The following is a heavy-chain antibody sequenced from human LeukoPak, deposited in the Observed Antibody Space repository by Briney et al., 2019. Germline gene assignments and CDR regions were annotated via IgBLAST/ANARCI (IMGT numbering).Heavy chain of an antibody. V-gene: IGHV4-38-2*02. J-gene: IGHJ5*02. CDR1: GYSISSGYY. Sequence: SETLSLTCTVSGYSISSGYYWGWIRQPPGKGLEWIGSIYHSGSTYYNPPLKSRVTISVDTSKNQFSLKLSSVTAADTAVYYCARVGAGDYVWGSYRYPNWFDPWGQGTLVTVSS. CDR2: IYHSGST. D-gene: IGHD3-16*02. CDR3: ARVGAGDYVWGSYRYPNWFDP.